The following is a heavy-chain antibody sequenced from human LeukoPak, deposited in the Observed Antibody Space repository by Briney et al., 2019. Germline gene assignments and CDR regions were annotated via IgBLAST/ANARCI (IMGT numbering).Heavy chain of an antibody. J-gene: IGHJ4*02. CDR3: ARVAFRSSSYISGIDY. V-gene: IGHV3-53*01. CDR2: IYSGGST. Sequence: GGSLRLSCAASGLTVTSNYMSWVRQAPGKGLEWVSVIYSGGSTYYADSVKGRFTISRDNSKNTLYLQMNNLRAEDTAVYYCARVAFRSSSYISGIDYWGQGTLVTVSS. D-gene: IGHD1-20*01. CDR1: GLTVTSNY.